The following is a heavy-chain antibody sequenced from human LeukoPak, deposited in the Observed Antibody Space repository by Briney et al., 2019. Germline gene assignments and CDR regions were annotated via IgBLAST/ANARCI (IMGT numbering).Heavy chain of an antibody. V-gene: IGHV1-2*02. CDR1: GYTFSHYY. CDR2: INPNSGGT. Sequence: ASVKVSCKASGYTFSHYYMHWVRQAPGQGLEWMGWINPNSGGTHYAQKFQGRVTITRDTSISTAYMELSRLRSDDTAVYYCARDQAVAARDFWFNYYYVDVGGKGTTATIS. D-gene: IGHD6-19*01. CDR3: ARDQAVAARDFWFNYYYVDV. J-gene: IGHJ6*03.